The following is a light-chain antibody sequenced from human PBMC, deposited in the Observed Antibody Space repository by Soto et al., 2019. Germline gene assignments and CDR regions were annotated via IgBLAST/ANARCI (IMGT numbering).Light chain of an antibody. CDR2: KAS. CDR3: QQYNSPGVT. V-gene: IGKV1-5*03. CDR1: QSISSW. Sequence: DIQMTQSPSTLSASVGDRVTITCRASQSISSWLAWYQQKPGKAPKLLIYKASSLESGVTSRFSGSGSGTEFTLTISSLQPDDFATYYCQQYNSPGVTFGPGTKVHIK. J-gene: IGKJ3*01.